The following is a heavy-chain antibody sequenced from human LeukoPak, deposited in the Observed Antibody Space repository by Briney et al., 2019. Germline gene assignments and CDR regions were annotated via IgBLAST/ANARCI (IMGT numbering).Heavy chain of an antibody. Sequence: PSETLSLTCTVSGGSIGSYFWSWIRQPLGKRLEWMGYIYYSGTTNYNPSLKSRVTMSMDRSKNQFSLKLTSVTAADTAVYYCARETYSYTLGGYSFDLWGRGTLVTVSS. CDR2: IYYSGTT. V-gene: IGHV4-59*01. CDR1: GGSIGSYF. D-gene: IGHD3-16*01. CDR3: ARETYSYTLGGYSFDL. J-gene: IGHJ2*01.